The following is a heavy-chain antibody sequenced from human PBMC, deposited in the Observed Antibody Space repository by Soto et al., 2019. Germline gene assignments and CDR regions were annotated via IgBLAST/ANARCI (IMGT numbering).Heavy chain of an antibody. CDR1: GFTVSSNY. Sequence: GGSLRLSCAASGFTVSSNYMSWVRQAPGKGLEWVSVIYSGGSTYYADSVKGRFTISRDNSKNTLDLQMNSLRAEDTAVYYCARPRGAAAGSYAFDNWGQGTMVTVSS. CDR2: IYSGGST. CDR3: ARPRGAAAGSYAFDN. V-gene: IGHV3-53*01. D-gene: IGHD6-13*01. J-gene: IGHJ3*02.